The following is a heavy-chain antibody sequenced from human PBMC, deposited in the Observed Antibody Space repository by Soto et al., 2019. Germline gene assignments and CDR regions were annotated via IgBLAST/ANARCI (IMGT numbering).Heavy chain of an antibody. D-gene: IGHD1-20*01. V-gene: IGHV2-5*01. CDR2: IYWNDDK. CDR1: GFSRSTSGLG. CDR3: ARRRGYNWNNPAFDY. J-gene: IGHJ4*02. Sequence: GSGPTLVNPTQTLTLTCTFSGFSRSTSGLGVGWIRQPPGKAREWLGIIYWNDDKKYSPSLRSRLGITKDTFRNQVVLTMTNVEPLDTATYYCARRRGYNWNNPAFDYWGQGALVTVSS.